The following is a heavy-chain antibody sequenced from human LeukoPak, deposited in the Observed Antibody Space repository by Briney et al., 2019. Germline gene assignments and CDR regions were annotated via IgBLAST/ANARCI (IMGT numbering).Heavy chain of an antibody. Sequence: GGSLRLSCAASGFTVSSNYMSWVRQAPGKGLEWVSVIYSGGSTYYADSVKGRFTISRDNAKNSLYLQMNSLRAEDTAVYYCARDPLYSLDYWGQGTLVTVSS. CDR3: ARDPLYSLDY. V-gene: IGHV3-53*01. J-gene: IGHJ4*02. D-gene: IGHD6-13*01. CDR1: GFTVSSNY. CDR2: IYSGGST.